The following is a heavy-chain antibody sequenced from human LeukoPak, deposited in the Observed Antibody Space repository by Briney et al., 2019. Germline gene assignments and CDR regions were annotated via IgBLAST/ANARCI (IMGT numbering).Heavy chain of an antibody. V-gene: IGHV3-49*04. D-gene: IGHD5-24*01. Sequence: PGGSLRLSCRASGFIFCDHAMTWVRQAPGKGLEWVGFIRSKGEGGTTEYAASVKGRFTISRDDSKSIAYVEMNSLKIEDTALYYCVRLEMVTMADAFDVWGQGTMVTVFS. J-gene: IGHJ3*01. CDR2: IRSKGEGGTT. CDR3: VRLEMVTMADAFDV. CDR1: GFIFCDHA.